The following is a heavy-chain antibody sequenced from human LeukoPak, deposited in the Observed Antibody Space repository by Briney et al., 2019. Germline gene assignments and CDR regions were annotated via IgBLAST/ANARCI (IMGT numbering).Heavy chain of an antibody. J-gene: IGHJ5*02. D-gene: IGHD2-21*01. CDR3: ARAGERGNWFDP. V-gene: IGHV1-2*02. CDR1: GYTFTGYY. Sequence: ASVKVSCKASGYTFTGYYMHWVRQAPGQGREWMGWINPNSGGTNYAQKFQGRVTMTRDTSISTAYMELSRLRSDDTAVYYCARAGERGNWFDPWGQGNLVTVSS. CDR2: INPNSGGT.